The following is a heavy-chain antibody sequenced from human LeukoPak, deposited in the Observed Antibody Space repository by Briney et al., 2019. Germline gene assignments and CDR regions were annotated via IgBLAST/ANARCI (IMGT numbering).Heavy chain of an antibody. CDR2: MNPNSGNT. D-gene: IGHD6-6*01. CDR3: ATSIAARPDRNWFDP. Sequence: ASVKVSCKASGYTFTSYDINWVRQATGQGLEWMGWMNPNSGNTGYAQKFQGRVTMTRNTSISTAYMELSSLRSEDTAVYYCATSIAARPDRNWFDPWGQGTLVTVSS. V-gene: IGHV1-8*01. CDR1: GYTFTSYD. J-gene: IGHJ5*02.